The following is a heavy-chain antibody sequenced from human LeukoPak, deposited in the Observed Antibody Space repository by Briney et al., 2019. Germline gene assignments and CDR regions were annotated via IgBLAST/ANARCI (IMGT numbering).Heavy chain of an antibody. CDR3: ARDRTAYDFWSGEGDWFDP. CDR2: INPSGGST. Sequence: ASVKVSCKASGGTFSSYAISWVRQAPGQGLEWMGIINPSGGSTNYAQKFQGRVTITTDESTSTAYMELSSLRSEDTAVYYCARDRTAYDFWSGEGDWFDPWGQGTLVTVSS. CDR1: GGTFSSYA. D-gene: IGHD3-3*01. V-gene: IGHV1-69*05. J-gene: IGHJ5*02.